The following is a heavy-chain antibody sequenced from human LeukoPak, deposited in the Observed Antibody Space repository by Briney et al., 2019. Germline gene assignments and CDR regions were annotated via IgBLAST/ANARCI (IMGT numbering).Heavy chain of an antibody. CDR3: ARLQGRGDNYLDY. Sequence: SETLSLTCAVYGESFSNYYWTWIRQPPGKRLEWIAYVSYSGSSSSNPSLESRVTISVDMSKNQFSLRLSSVTASDTAVYYCARLQGRGDNYLDYWGQGTLVTVSS. CDR1: GESFSNYY. J-gene: IGHJ4*02. CDR2: VSYSGSS. D-gene: IGHD7-27*01. V-gene: IGHV4-59*08.